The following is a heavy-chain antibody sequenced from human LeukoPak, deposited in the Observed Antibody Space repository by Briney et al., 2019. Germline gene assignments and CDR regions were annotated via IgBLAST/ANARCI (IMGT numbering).Heavy chain of an antibody. D-gene: IGHD2-15*01. CDR2: ISAYNGNT. CDR1: GYTFTSYG. CDR3: ARGVVVAATKQYNWFDP. Sequence: GASVKVSCKASGYTFTSYGISWVRQAPGQGLEWMGWISAYNGNTNYAQKFQGRVTMTRNTTISTAYMELSSLRSEDTAVYYCARGVVVAATKQYNWFDPWGQGTLVTVSS. V-gene: IGHV1-18*01. J-gene: IGHJ5*02.